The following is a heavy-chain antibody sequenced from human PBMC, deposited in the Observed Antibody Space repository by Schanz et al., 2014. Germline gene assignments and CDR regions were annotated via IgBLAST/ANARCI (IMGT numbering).Heavy chain of an antibody. CDR3: AKEGSIYWDRSVDY. J-gene: IGHJ4*02. D-gene: IGHD1-26*01. CDR2: ISGSGGDT. Sequence: EVQLVESGGGLVKPGGSLRLSCAVSGFTVNTNYMSWVRQAPGKGLEWVSGISGSGGDTYYVDSVKGRFTVSRDNSKNTLYLQMNSLRPEDTAVYYCAKEGSIYWDRSVDYWGQGTLVTVSS. V-gene: IGHV3-23*04. CDR1: GFTVNTNY.